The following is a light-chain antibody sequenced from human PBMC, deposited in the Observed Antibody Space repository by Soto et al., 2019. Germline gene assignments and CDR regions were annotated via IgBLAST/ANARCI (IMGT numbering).Light chain of an antibody. CDR2: EAS. V-gene: IGKV2D-29*01. Sequence: EIVMTQSPLSLSVTPGQPASISCKSSQTLLHRDRKTYLYWYLQRTGQPPQLLIHEASNRFSGVRDRFSGSGSGTDFTLKISRVEAEDVGVYYCMQTIQPAFTFGQGTKLEIK. CDR1: QTLLHRDRKTY. J-gene: IGKJ2*01. CDR3: MQTIQPAFT.